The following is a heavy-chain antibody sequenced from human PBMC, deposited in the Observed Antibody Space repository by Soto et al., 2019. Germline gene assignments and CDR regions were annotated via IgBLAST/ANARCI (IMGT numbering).Heavy chain of an antibody. V-gene: IGHV1-69*01. CDR1: EGTFSSYA. J-gene: IGHJ6*02. Sequence: QVQLVQSGAEVKKPGSSVKVSCKASEGTFSSYAISWVRQAPGQGLEWMGGIIPIFGTANYAQKFQGRVTITADESTSTAYMELSSLRSEDTAVYYCARAEYSGYRPPRYYYGMDVWGQGTTVTVSS. CDR3: ARAEYSGYRPPRYYYGMDV. D-gene: IGHD5-12*01. CDR2: IIPIFGTA.